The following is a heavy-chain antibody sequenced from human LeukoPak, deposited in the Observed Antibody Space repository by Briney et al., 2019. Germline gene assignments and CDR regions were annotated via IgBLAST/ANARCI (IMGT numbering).Heavy chain of an antibody. V-gene: IGHV3-53*01. J-gene: IGHJ6*02. D-gene: IGHD3-10*01. Sequence: GGSLRLSCAASGFTISSNSMNWVRRAPGEGLQWVSVIYSGGNTYYADAVKGRFTISRDNSKNTLYLQMNSLSAEDTAIYYCARENNFGSGMDVWGQGTTVTVSS. CDR3: ARENNFGSGMDV. CDR1: GFTISSNS. CDR2: IYSGGNT.